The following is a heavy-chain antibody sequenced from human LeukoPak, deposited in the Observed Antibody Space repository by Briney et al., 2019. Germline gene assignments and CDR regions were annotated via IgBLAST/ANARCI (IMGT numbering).Heavy chain of an antibody. CDR3: AKDGVYCGGDCFSYLDYYYYGMDV. Sequence: GGSLRLSCAASGFTFSSYAMSWVRQAPGKGLEWVSAISGSGGSTYYADSVKGRFTISRDNSKNTLYLQMNSLRAEDTAVYYCAKDGVYCGGDCFSYLDYYYYGMDVWGQGTTVTVSS. J-gene: IGHJ6*02. CDR2: ISGSGGST. V-gene: IGHV3-23*01. CDR1: GFTFSSYA. D-gene: IGHD2-21*02.